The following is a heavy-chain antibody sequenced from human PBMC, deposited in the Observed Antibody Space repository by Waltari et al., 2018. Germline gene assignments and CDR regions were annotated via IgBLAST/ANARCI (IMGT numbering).Heavy chain of an antibody. D-gene: IGHD6-13*01. CDR3: AGGTGIASHYYPYDVVV. CDR2: IHDRGST. V-gene: IGHV4-59*01. Sequence: QVQLQESGPGLVKPSETLSLTCTVSGGSISDYYWTWIRQPPGKGLEGIGYIHDRGSTTVNPFRKSRVTTSVETSKNQFSLKLSAVTAADTAVYYCAGGTGIASHYYPYDVVVWGQGTTVTVSS. CDR1: GGSISDYY. J-gene: IGHJ6*02.